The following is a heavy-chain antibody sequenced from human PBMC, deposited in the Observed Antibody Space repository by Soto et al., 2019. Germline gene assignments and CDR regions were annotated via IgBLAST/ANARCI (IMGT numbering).Heavy chain of an antibody. CDR2: IYYSGST. J-gene: IGHJ3*02. V-gene: IGHV4-31*03. CDR1: GGSISSGGYS. Sequence: QVQLQESGPGLVKPSQTLSLTCTVSGGSISSGGYSWTWIRQHPGKGLEWIGYIYYSGSTYYKPSLKSRITISVDTSKNQLSLKPSSVTAADTAVYYWAGASQWHPGAFDSWGQGTTVTVSS. CDR3: AGASQWHPGAFDS. D-gene: IGHD6-19*01.